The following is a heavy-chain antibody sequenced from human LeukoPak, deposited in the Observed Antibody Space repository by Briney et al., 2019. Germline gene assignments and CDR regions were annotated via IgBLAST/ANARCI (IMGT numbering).Heavy chain of an antibody. D-gene: IGHD1-1*01. CDR1: GFTFSSSW. CDR3: ARDPQRDSFDI. J-gene: IGHJ3*02. Sequence: GGSLRLSCAASGFTFSSSWMTWVRQTPGKGLVWVSHIRNDGSSTRYADSVKGRFTISRDNAKNTLYLQMNSLRVEDTAVYFCARDPQRDSFDIWGRGTMVTVSS. CDR2: IRNDGSST. V-gene: IGHV3-74*01.